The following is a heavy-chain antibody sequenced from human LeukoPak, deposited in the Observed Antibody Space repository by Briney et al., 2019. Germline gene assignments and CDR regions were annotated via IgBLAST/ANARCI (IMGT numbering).Heavy chain of an antibody. J-gene: IGHJ4*02. CDR2: IYSDGST. Sequence: GGSLRLSCAASGFTVRTNYMSWVRQAPGKGLDWVSIIYSDGSTYYADSVKGRFTISRDNSKNTLYLQMNSLRAEDTAVYYCARSIRSGYSTGWSFWGQGTLVTVSS. D-gene: IGHD6-19*01. CDR1: GFTVRTNY. CDR3: ARSIRSGYSTGWSF. V-gene: IGHV3-66*01.